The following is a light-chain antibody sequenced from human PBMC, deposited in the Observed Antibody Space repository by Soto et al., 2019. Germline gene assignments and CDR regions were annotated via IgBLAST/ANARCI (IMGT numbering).Light chain of an antibody. J-gene: IGKJ4*01. CDR3: QHRSNWPPSLT. CDR1: QRIPTGF. CDR2: GAS. Sequence: DILLTQFPGTLSLSPGERATLSCRASQRIPTGFLAWFQQKSGQAPRLLIYGASTRATGIPDRITGSGSGTDFTLTISRLEHEDFAVYYCQHRSNWPPSLTFGGGTKVEIK. V-gene: IGKV3D-20*02.